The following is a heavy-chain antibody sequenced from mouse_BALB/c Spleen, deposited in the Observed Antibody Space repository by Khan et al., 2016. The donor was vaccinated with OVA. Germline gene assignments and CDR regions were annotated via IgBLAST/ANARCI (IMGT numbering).Heavy chain of an antibody. Sequence: QVQLQQSGAELAKPGASVKMSCKASGYTFTSYWMHWVKQRPGQGLEWIGYINPSTGYTEYSQKFKDKATLTADKSSSTAYMQLNSLTSEDSAVXYCANHGSSSAWFTYWGQGTLVTVSA. D-gene: IGHD1-1*01. V-gene: IGHV1-7*01. CDR3: ANHGSSSAWFTY. CDR2: INPSTGYT. J-gene: IGHJ3*01. CDR1: GYTFTSYW.